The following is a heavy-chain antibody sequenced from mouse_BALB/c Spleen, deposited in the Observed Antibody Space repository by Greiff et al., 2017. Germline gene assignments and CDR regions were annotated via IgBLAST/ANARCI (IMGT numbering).Heavy chain of an antibody. CDR2: IWAGGST. Sequence: ESGPGLVAPSQSLSITCTVSGFSLTSYGVHWVRQPPGKGLEWLGVIWAGGSTNYNSALMSRLSISKDNSKSQVFLKMNSLQTDDTAMYYCARDRAGGYYAMDYWGQGTSVTVSS. J-gene: IGHJ4*01. CDR1: GFSLTSYG. V-gene: IGHV2-9*02. D-gene: IGHD3-3*01. CDR3: ARDRAGGYYAMDY.